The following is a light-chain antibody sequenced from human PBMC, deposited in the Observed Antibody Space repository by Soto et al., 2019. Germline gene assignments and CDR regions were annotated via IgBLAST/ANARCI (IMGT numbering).Light chain of an antibody. CDR3: QQYSSYRT. V-gene: IGKV1-5*01. CDR2: DAS. CDR1: QSISSW. Sequence: DIQMSQSPSTLSASVGDRVTITCRASQSISSWLAWYQQKPGKVPKLLIYDASSLESGVPSRFSGSGSGTEFTLTISSLQPDDFATYHCQQYSSYRTFGQGTKVDIK. J-gene: IGKJ1*01.